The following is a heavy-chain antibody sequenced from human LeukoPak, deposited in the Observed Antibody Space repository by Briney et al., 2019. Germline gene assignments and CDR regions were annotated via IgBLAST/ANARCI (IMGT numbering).Heavy chain of an antibody. V-gene: IGHV3-21*01. CDR2: ISSTSSSI. CDR1: GFSLSSYR. Sequence: PGGSLRLSCAASGFSLSSYRMNWVRQAPGQGLEWVSSISSTSSSIYYADSVKGGFTISTDNAKNSLYLQMNGLRAEDTAEYFCAREWAPPGIGRYYFDHWGQGTLVTVSS. D-gene: IGHD6-13*01. J-gene: IGHJ4*02. CDR3: AREWAPPGIGRYYFDH.